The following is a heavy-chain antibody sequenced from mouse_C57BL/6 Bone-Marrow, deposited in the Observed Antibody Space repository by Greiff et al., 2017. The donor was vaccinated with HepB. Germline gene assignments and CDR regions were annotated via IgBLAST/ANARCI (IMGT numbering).Heavy chain of an antibody. Sequence: EVQLQQSGTVLARPGASVKMSCKTSGYTFTSYWMHWVKQRPGQGLEWIGAIYPGNSDTSYNQKFKGKAKLTAVTSASTAYMELSSLTNEDSAVYYCTRDYYYGSSYAWFAYWGQGTLVTVSA. V-gene: IGHV1-5*01. D-gene: IGHD1-1*01. CDR2: IYPGNSDT. CDR1: GYTFTSYW. J-gene: IGHJ3*01. CDR3: TRDYYYGSSYAWFAY.